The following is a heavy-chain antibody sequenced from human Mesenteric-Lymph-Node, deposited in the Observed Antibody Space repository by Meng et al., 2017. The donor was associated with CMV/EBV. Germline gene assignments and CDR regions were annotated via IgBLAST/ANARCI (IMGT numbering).Heavy chain of an antibody. CDR3: ARGAAAYYNGPTRYFDY. D-gene: IGHD3-9*01. CDR2: VYDSGSA. V-gene: IGHV4-39*07. J-gene: IGHJ4*02. CDR1: GGSISTSDYY. Sequence: SETLSLTCTVSGGSISTSDYYWGWIRQSPGKGLEWIGSVYDSGSASYNPSLKSRVTISVDTSKNQFSLNMGSVTAADTAIYYCARGAAAYYNGPTRYFDYWGQGTLVTVSS.